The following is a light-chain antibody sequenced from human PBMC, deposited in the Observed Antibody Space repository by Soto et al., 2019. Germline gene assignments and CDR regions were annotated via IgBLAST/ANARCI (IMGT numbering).Light chain of an antibody. CDR2: AAS. Sequence: AIQMTQSPSSRSSSLGDRVTITCRASQGIRNDLGWYQQKPGKAPKLLIFAASSLQSGVPSRFSGSGSGTDFTLTISSLQTEDFATYYCQQANSFPSITFGQGTRLEIK. J-gene: IGKJ5*01. CDR3: QQANSFPSIT. CDR1: QGIRND. V-gene: IGKV1-6*01.